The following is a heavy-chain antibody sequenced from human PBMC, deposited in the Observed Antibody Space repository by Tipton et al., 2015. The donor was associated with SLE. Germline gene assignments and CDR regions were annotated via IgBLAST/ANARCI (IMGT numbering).Heavy chain of an antibody. CDR1: VYSISSSHW. CDR3: AGGFYYGSGTFSDFEY. Sequence: TLSLTCNVSVYSISSSHWWGWIRQPPGKGLEWIGHIYYGGTIYYNPSLKSRVTISVDKSKSQFSLKLSSVTAADTAVYYCAGGFYYGSGTFSDFEYWGQGTLATVSS. J-gene: IGHJ4*02. CDR2: IYYGGTI. V-gene: IGHV4-28*02. D-gene: IGHD3-10*01.